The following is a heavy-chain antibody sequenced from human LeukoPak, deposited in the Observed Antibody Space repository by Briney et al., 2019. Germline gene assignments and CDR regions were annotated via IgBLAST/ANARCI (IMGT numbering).Heavy chain of an antibody. CDR1: GITFGESA. D-gene: IGHD6-13*01. CDR3: ARDRWYSSSWYYY. J-gene: IGHJ4*02. Sequence: GGSLRLSCTVSGITFGESAMSWFRQAPGKGLEWVSVFYRRDNTYYADSVKGRFTISRDNSKNTLYLQMNSLRAEDTAVYYCARDRWYSSSWYYYWGQGTLVTVSS. CDR2: FYRRDNT. V-gene: IGHV3-66*01.